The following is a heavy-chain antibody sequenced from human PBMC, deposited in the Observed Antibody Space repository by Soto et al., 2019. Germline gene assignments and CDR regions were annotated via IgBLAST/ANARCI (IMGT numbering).Heavy chain of an antibody. V-gene: IGHV4-34*01. D-gene: IGHD3-10*01. CDR1: GGSFSGYY. CDR2: VNHSGST. Sequence: QVQLQQWGAGLLKPSETLSLTCAVYGGSFSGYYWSWIRQPPGKGLEWIGAVNHSGSTNYNPSLKSRVTISVDTSKNQFSLKLSSVTAADTAVYYCARGVTMVRGVIMRDNWFDPWGQGTLVTVSS. J-gene: IGHJ5*02. CDR3: ARGVTMVRGVIMRDNWFDP.